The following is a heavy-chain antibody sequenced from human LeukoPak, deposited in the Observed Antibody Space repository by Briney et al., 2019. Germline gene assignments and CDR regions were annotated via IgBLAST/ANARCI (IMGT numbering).Heavy chain of an antibody. CDR2: IKQDGSEK. CDR3: ARSDYDSSGYYSEYFQH. CDR1: GFTFSSYW. J-gene: IGHJ1*01. D-gene: IGHD3-22*01. Sequence: PGGSLRLSCAASGFTFSSYWMSWVRQAPGKGLEWVANIKQDGSEKYYVDSAKGRFTISRDNAKNSLYLQMNSLRAEDTAVYYCARSDYDSSGYYSEYFQHWGQGTLVTVSS. V-gene: IGHV3-7*03.